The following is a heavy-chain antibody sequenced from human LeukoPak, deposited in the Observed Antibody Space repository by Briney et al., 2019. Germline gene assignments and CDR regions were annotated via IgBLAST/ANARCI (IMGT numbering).Heavy chain of an antibody. J-gene: IGHJ4*02. CDR2: ISYDGSNK. CDR1: GFTFSSYA. V-gene: IGHV3-30-3*01. Sequence: GGSLRLSCAASGFTFSSYAMHWVRQAPGKGLEWVAVISYDGSNKYYADSVKGRFTISRDNSKNTLYLQMNSLRAEDTAVYYCARPSLLRYFDWSRPYFDYWGQGTLVTVSS. D-gene: IGHD3-9*01. CDR3: ARPSLLRYFDWSRPYFDY.